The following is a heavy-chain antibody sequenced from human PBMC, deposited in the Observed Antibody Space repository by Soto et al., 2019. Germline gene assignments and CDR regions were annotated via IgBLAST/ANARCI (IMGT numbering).Heavy chain of an antibody. CDR2: ITVDGGST. CDR1: GFTFNTFA. D-gene: IGHD3-3*01. V-gene: IGHV3-23*01. Sequence: GGSLRLSCAASGFTFNTFALTWVRQAPGKGLEWVSSITVDGGSTYYVDSVKGRFTVSRDNSKKTLYLQMNSLRAEDTAVYYCAKTPYDFWSSGQYLFDHWGQGTLVTVSS. J-gene: IGHJ4*02. CDR3: AKTPYDFWSSGQYLFDH.